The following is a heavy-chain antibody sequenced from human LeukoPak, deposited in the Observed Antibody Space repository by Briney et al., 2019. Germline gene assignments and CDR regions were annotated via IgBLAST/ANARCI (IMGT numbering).Heavy chain of an antibody. V-gene: IGHV5-51*01. D-gene: IGHD5-24*01. J-gene: IGHJ3*02. CDR2: IYPGDSGT. Sequence: GEPLKISCKGFGYSFTSYWIGWVRQMPGKGLEWMGIIYPGDSGTRYSPSFQGQVTISADKSISTAYLQWSSLKASDTAMYYCARQRSKLTRYAFDIWGQGTMVTVSS. CDR3: ARQRSKLTRYAFDI. CDR1: GYSFTSYW.